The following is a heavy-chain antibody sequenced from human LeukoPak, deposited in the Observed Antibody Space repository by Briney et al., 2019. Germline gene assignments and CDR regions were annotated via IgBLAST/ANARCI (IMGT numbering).Heavy chain of an antibody. D-gene: IGHD3-22*01. CDR1: GFAFSSYW. CDR2: TKQDGSDK. Sequence: PGGSLRLSCAAYGFAFSSYWMSWALQAPGKGQEWVANTKQDGSDKYYVDSVKGRFTISRDNAKNSLYLQMNTLRAEDTAVYYCARRRAVIPNTWFDLWGQGTLVTVSS. J-gene: IGHJ5*02. CDR3: ARRRAVIPNTWFDL. V-gene: IGHV3-7*05.